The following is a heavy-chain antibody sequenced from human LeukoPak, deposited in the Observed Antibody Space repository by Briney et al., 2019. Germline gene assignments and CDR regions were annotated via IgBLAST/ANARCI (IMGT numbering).Heavy chain of an antibody. CDR3: ARDGGLTYYYDSSGYSVDY. Sequence: GGSLRLSCAASGFTFSSYGMHWVRQAPGKGLEWVAVISYDGSNKYYADSVKGRFTISRDNAKNSLYLQMNSLRAEDTALYYCARDGGLTYYYDSSGYSVDYWGQGTLVTVSS. CDR1: GFTFSSYG. V-gene: IGHV3-30*03. CDR2: ISYDGSNK. J-gene: IGHJ4*02. D-gene: IGHD3-22*01.